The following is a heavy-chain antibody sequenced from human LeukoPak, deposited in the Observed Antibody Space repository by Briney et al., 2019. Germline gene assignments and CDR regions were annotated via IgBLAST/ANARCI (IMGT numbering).Heavy chain of an antibody. CDR1: GGSISSYY. CDR2: IYYSGST. J-gene: IGHJ5*02. CDR3: ARVLLSNYDFWSGYSNWFDP. V-gene: IGHV4-59*01. D-gene: IGHD3-3*01. Sequence: SETLSLTCTVSGGSISSYYWSCIRQPPGKGREWIGYIYYSGSTNYNPSLKSRVTISVDTSKNQFSLKLSSVTAADTAVYYCARVLLSNYDFWSGYSNWFDPWGQGTLVTVSS.